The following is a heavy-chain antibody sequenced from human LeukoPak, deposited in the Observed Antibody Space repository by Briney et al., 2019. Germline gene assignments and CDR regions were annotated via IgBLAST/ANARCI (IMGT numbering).Heavy chain of an antibody. CDR3: AKRRYDSSGHFDS. V-gene: IGHV3-23*01. Sequence: GGSLRLSCAASGFTFSSYAMSWVRQAPGKGLKWVSAISGIGGSTYYADSVKGRFTISRDNSKNTLDLKINISRADDTSVKYCAKRRYDSSGHFDSWGQGTLVTVSS. CDR2: ISGIGGST. CDR1: GFTFSSYA. D-gene: IGHD3-22*01. J-gene: IGHJ4*02.